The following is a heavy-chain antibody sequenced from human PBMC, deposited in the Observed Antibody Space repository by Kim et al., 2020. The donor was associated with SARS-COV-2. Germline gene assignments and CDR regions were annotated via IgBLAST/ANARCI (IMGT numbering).Heavy chain of an antibody. V-gene: IGHV4-59*01. CDR2: IYYSGST. CDR1: GGSISSYY. Sequence: SETLSLTCTVSGGSISSYYWSWIRQPPGKGLEWIGYIYYSGSTNYNPSLKSRVTISVDTSKNQFYLKLSSVTAADTAVYYCARGTAVAGTIDYWGQGTLVTVSS. D-gene: IGHD6-19*01. CDR3: ARGTAVAGTIDY. J-gene: IGHJ4*02.